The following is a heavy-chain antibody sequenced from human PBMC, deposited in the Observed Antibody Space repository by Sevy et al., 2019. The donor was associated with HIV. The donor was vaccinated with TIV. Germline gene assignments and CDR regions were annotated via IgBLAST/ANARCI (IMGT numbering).Heavy chain of an antibody. J-gene: IGHJ5*02. CDR1: GFTFSNAW. CDR2: IKSKTDGGTT. D-gene: IGHD2-2*01. Sequence: GGSLRLSCAASGFTFSNAWMSWVRQAPGKGLEWVGRIKSKTDGGTTDYAAPVKGRFTISRDDSKNTLYLQMNSLKTEDTAVYYCTTTPIYCSSTSCYEVDTVWFDPWGQGTLVTVSS. V-gene: IGHV3-15*01. CDR3: TTTPIYCSSTSCYEVDTVWFDP.